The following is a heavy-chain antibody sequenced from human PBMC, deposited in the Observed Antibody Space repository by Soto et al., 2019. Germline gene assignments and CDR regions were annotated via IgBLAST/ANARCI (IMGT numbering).Heavy chain of an antibody. J-gene: IGHJ6*02. D-gene: IGHD3-22*01. CDR2: IKSKTDGGTT. Sequence: GGSLRLSCAASGFTFSNTWMSWVRQAPGKGLEWVGRIKSKTDGGTTDYAAPAKGRFTISRDDSKNTLYLQMNSLKTEDTAVYYCTTSPEYYYDSSGSLGMNVWGQGTTGNGS. CDR1: GFTFSNTW. V-gene: IGHV3-15*01. CDR3: TTSPEYYYDSSGSLGMNV.